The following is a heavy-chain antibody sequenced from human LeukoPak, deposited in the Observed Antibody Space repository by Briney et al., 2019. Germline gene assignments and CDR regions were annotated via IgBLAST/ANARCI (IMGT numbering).Heavy chain of an antibody. D-gene: IGHD3-9*01. CDR1: GYTFTSYG. V-gene: IGHV1-2*02. CDR2: INPNSGGT. Sequence: ASVKVSCKASGYTFTSYGISWVRQAPGQGLEWTGWINPNSGGTNYAQKFQGRVTMTRDTSISTAYMELSRLRSDDTAVYYCARVEAWYYDILTGPSDAFDIWGQGTMVTVSS. CDR3: ARVEAWYYDILTGPSDAFDI. J-gene: IGHJ3*02.